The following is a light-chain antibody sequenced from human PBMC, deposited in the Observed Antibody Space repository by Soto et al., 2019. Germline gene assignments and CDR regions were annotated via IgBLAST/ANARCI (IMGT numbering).Light chain of an antibody. CDR2: DAS. Sequence: DIQMTQSPSTLSASVGDRFTITFRASQSVGAWLAWYQQKPGKAPKFLIYDASNLESGVPSRFSGSGSGTEFTLTISSLQPDDFATYYCQEYTSYSWTFGQGTKVDIK. CDR1: QSVGAW. CDR3: QEYTSYSWT. J-gene: IGKJ1*01. V-gene: IGKV1-5*01.